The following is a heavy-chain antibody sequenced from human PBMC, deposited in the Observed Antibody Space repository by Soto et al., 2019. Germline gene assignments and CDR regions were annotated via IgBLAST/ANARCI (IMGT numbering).Heavy chain of an antibody. CDR2: MNSDGSTT. Sequence: GGSLRLSCAASGFTFGNHWMHWVRQAPGKGLEWVSRMNSDGSTTNYADSVKGRFTISRDNSKNTLYLQMNSLRAEDTAVYYCAKFNWNYGVWGQGTLVTVSS. D-gene: IGHD1-7*01. CDR1: GFTFGNHW. J-gene: IGHJ4*02. V-gene: IGHV3-74*01. CDR3: AKFNWNYGV.